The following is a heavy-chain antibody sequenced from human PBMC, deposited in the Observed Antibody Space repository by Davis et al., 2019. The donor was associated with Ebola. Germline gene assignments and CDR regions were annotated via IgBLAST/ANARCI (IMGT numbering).Heavy chain of an antibody. CDR3: AKDPPGLMEWLFPASNAFDI. CDR1: GFTFSSYA. V-gene: IGHV3-23*01. D-gene: IGHD3-3*01. CDR2: ISGSGGST. Sequence: PGRSLRPSCAASGFTFSSYATSWVRQVPGKGLEWVSAISGSGGSTYYADSVKGRFTISRDNSKNTLYLQMNSLRAEDTAVYYCAKDPPGLMEWLFPASNAFDIWGQGTMVTVSS. J-gene: IGHJ3*02.